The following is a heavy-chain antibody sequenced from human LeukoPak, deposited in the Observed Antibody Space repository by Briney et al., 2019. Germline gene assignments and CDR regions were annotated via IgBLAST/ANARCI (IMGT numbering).Heavy chain of an antibody. D-gene: IGHD2-8*02. Sequence: GASVKVSCKASGYTFTSYYMHWVRQAPGQGLEWMGIINPSGGSTSYAPKFQGRVTMTRDTSTSTVYMELSSLRSEDTAVYYCASHYTAGPRPLQYYYMDVWGKGTTVTVSS. CDR3: ASHYTAGPRPLQYYYMDV. J-gene: IGHJ6*03. V-gene: IGHV1-46*01. CDR1: GYTFTSYY. CDR2: INPSGGST.